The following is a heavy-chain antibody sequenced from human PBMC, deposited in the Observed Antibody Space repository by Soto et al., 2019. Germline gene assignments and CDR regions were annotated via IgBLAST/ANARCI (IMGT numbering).Heavy chain of an antibody. CDR2: NYYTGSP. D-gene: IGHD2-2*02. CDR3: ARGRVPASIHHACFDP. CDR1: GASISSGDYY. V-gene: IGHV4-30-4*01. J-gene: IGHJ5*02. Sequence: SETLSLTCTVSGASISSGDYYWSWIRQPPGKGLEWIGYNYYTGSPYYNPSLMSRVTMSLDTSKNQFSLKLSSVTAADTAVYYCARGRVPASIHHACFDPWGLGTLVTVSS.